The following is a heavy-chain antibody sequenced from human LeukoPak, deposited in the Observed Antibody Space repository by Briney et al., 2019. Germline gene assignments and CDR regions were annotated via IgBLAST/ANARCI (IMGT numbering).Heavy chain of an antibody. CDR2: IIPIFGTA. CDR3: AVIAVADSAWDWFDP. CDR1: GGTFSSHA. V-gene: IGHV1-69*13. J-gene: IGHJ5*02. Sequence: ASVKVSCKASGGTFSSHAISWVRQAPGQGLEWMGGIIPIFGTANYAQKFQGRVTITADESTSTAYMELSSLRSEDTAVYYCAVIAVADSAWDWFDPWGQGTLVTVSS. D-gene: IGHD6-19*01.